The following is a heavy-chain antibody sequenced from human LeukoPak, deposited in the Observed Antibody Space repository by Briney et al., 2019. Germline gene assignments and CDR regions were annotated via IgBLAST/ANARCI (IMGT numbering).Heavy chain of an antibody. J-gene: IGHJ5*02. CDR3: ASDYCSGGSCYLWFDP. CDR1: GFTVSSNY. D-gene: IGHD2-15*01. CDR2: TYSGGNT. V-gene: IGHV3-53*01. Sequence: GGSLRLSCAASGFTVSSNYMSWVRQAPGKGLEWVSVTYSGGNTYYADSVKGRFTISRDNSKNTLHLQMNSLRAEDTAVYYCASDYCSGGSCYLWFDPWGQGTLVTVSS.